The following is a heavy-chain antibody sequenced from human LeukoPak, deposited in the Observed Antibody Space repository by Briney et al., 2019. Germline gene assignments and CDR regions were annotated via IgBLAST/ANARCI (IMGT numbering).Heavy chain of an antibody. D-gene: IGHD5-24*01. J-gene: IGHJ4*02. V-gene: IGHV3-30-3*01. CDR1: GFTFSSYA. CDR3: ARDDGLY. Sequence: PGGSLRLSCAASGFTFSSYAMHWVRQAPGKGLEWVAVISYDGSNKYYADSVKGRFTISRDNSKNTLYLQMNSLRAEDTAVYYCARDDGLYWGQGTLVTVSS. CDR2: ISYDGSNK.